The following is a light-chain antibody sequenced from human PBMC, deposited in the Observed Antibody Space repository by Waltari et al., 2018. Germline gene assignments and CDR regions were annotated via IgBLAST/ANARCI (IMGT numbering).Light chain of an antibody. CDR1: QSVNNY. Sequence: EIVLAQSPAPLSLSPGERATLSCRASQSVNNYLAWYQQKAGQAPRLLIYDTFNRATGIPARFSGSGSGTDFTLTISSLEPEDFAVYYCQQRRDWPRTFGEGTKVEMK. V-gene: IGKV3-11*01. CDR3: QQRRDWPRT. J-gene: IGKJ4*01. CDR2: DTF.